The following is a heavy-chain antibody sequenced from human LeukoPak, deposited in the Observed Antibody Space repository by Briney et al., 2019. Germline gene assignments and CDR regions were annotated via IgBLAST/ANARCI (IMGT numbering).Heavy chain of an antibody. CDR2: MNPNSGNT. V-gene: IGHV1-8*01. CDR1: GYTFTSYD. J-gene: IGHJ4*02. CDR3: ARSRPVYVYVWGSYDYYCDY. Sequence: ASVRVFSKASGYTFTSYDISWVRQATGQGGEWMGWMNPNSGNTGYSQKFQGRDTITRDTSISTAYRELSSLRSEDAAVYDCARSRPVYVYVWGSYDYYCDYWGQGTLVTVSS. D-gene: IGHD3-16*01.